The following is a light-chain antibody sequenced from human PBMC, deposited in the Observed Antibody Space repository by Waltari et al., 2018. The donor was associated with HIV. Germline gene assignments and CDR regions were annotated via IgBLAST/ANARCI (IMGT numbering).Light chain of an antibody. CDR1: SSNIGSNT. CDR2: SNN. J-gene: IGLJ2*01. CDR3: AAWDDSLRGV. V-gene: IGLV1-44*01. Sequence: QSVLTQPPSESGTPGQRVTIACSGSSSNIGSNTVNWYQQLPGTAPKLLIYSNNQRPSGIPDRFSGSKSGTSASLAISGLQSEDEAYYYCAAWDDSLRGVFGGGTKLTVL.